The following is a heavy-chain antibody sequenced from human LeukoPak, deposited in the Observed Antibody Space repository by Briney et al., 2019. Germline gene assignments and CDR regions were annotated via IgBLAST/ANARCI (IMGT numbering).Heavy chain of an antibody. CDR2: IHYSGGIT. D-gene: IGHD6-19*01. V-gene: IGHV4-59*12. CDR1: GGSISSYY. Sequence: PSEALSLTCTVSGGSISSYYWSWIRQPPGKGLEWIGYIHYSGGITYYNPSLKSRVTISVDTSKNQFSLSLSSVTAADTAVYYCARDPGIAVAPSFDYWGQGTLVTVSS. CDR3: ARDPGIAVAPSFDY. J-gene: IGHJ4*02.